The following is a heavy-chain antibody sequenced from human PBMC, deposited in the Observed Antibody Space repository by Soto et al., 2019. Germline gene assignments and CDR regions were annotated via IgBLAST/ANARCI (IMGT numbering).Heavy chain of an antibody. Sequence: QVQLQESGPGLVKPSQTLSLTCTVSGGSISSGGYYWRWIRQHPGKGLEWIGYIDYSGGTYYNPSLKSRVTLAVDPSKNQCSLKLSSVTAADTAVYYCARCSGYDLAAFDIWGQGTMVTVSS. V-gene: IGHV4-31*03. D-gene: IGHD5-12*01. CDR2: IDYSGGT. CDR3: ARCSGYDLAAFDI. J-gene: IGHJ3*02. CDR1: GGSISSGGYY.